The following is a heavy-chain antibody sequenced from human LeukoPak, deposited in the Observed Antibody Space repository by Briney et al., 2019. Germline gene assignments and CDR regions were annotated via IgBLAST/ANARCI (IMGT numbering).Heavy chain of an antibody. Sequence: ASVKVSCKASGYTFPRYYLHWVRQAPGQGLEWMGWISAYNGNTNYAQKLQGRVTMTTDTSTSTAYMELRSLRSDDTAVYYCARSPGIVGATEAYWGQGTLVTVSS. CDR1: GYTFPRYY. D-gene: IGHD1-26*01. V-gene: IGHV1-18*04. CDR2: ISAYNGNT. J-gene: IGHJ4*02. CDR3: ARSPGIVGATEAY.